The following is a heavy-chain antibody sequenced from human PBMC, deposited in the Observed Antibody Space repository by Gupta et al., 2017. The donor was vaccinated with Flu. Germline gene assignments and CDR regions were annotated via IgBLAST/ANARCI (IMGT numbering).Heavy chain of an antibody. CDR2: INPKSGAR. J-gene: IGHJ1*01. V-gene: IGHV1-46*03. Sequence: NNYLHWVRLGPAQGIAWVGLINPKSGARKYEQDFKGRAIMASDTTTSKVYIELTSLRSDDTAIEYCVRSPAQGVPREDFHYWGQGTQVTVSS. CDR1: NNY. CDR3: VRSPAQGVPREDFHY. D-gene: IGHD3-10*01.